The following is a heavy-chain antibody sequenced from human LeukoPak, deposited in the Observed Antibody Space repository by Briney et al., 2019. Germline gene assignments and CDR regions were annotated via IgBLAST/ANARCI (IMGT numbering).Heavy chain of an antibody. CDR1: GFTFNNFW. V-gene: IGHV3-7*01. D-gene: IGHD6-13*01. Sequence: PGGSLRLSCMVSGFTFNNFWMSWVRQAPGKGLEWVANIKQDGSDKYYVDSVKGRFTISRDNAKNLLYLQMNSLRAADTAVYYCAGDGTRAPSPPDYWGPGTLVTVSS. CDR2: IKQDGSDK. J-gene: IGHJ4*02. CDR3: AGDGTRAPSPPDY.